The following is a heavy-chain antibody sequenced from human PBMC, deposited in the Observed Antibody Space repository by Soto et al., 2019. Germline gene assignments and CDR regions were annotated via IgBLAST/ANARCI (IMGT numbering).Heavy chain of an antibody. CDR2: MYHSGST. V-gene: IGHV4-30-2*02. CDR1: GGSISSGGYS. Sequence: SETLSLTCAVSGGSISSGGYSWSWIRQPPGKGLEWIGYMYHSGSTYYNPSLKSRVTISIDRSKNQFSLKLSSVTAADTAVYYCARHILTGYWVASGWFDPWGQGTQVTVS. J-gene: IGHJ5*02. D-gene: IGHD3-9*01. CDR3: ARHILTGYWVASGWFDP.